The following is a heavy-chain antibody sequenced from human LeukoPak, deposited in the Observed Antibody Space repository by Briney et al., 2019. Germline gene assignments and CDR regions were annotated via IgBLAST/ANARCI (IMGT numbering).Heavy chain of an antibody. Sequence: ASETLSLTCTVSGGSISSYYWSWIRQPPGKGLEWIGYIYYSGSTNYNPSLKSRVTISVDTSKNQFSLKLSSVTAADTAVYYLAGVYLGVGAPFFDYWGQGTLVTVSS. V-gene: IGHV4-59*01. CDR1: GGSISSYY. D-gene: IGHD3-16*01. CDR2: IYYSGST. CDR3: AGVYLGVGAPFFDY. J-gene: IGHJ4*02.